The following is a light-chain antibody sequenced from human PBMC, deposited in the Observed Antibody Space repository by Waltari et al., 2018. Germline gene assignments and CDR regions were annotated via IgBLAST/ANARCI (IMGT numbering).Light chain of an antibody. CDR1: QSVRSY. J-gene: IGKJ4*01. CDR3: QQRSNWPRLT. CDR2: DAS. Sequence: EIVLTQSPATLSLSPGERATLSCRASQSVRSYLAWYQQKPGQAPRLLIYDASNRASGMPARVSGSGSGTDFTLTISSLEPEDFAVYYCQQRSNWPRLTFGGGTKVEIK. V-gene: IGKV3-11*01.